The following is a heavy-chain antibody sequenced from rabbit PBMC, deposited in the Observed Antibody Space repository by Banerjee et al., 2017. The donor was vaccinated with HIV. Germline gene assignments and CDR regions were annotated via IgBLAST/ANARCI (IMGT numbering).Heavy chain of an antibody. D-gene: IGHD4-1*01. CDR1: GFTLSSYW. CDR2: IYPGSGNT. Sequence: QEQLEESGGDLVKPEGSLTLTCTASGFTLSSYWICWVRQAPGKGLEWIACIYPGSGNTYYASWAKGRFTISKTSSPTVTLQMTSLTAADTATYFCARDLAGVIGWNFDLWGQGTLVTVS. V-gene: IGHV1S45*01. CDR3: ARDLAGVIGWNFDL. J-gene: IGHJ4*01.